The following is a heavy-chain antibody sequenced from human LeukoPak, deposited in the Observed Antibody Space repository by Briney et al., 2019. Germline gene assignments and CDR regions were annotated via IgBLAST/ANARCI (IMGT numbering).Heavy chain of an antibody. CDR2: IYRGGDA. CDR3: AKVRSSGSVMDV. D-gene: IGHD3-22*01. CDR1: GFSVSSNF. Sequence: GGSLRLSCAASGFSVSSNFMTWVRQAPGKGLDWVSTIYRGGDAHYADSVKGRFTISRDNSKNTVFLQMNSLRAEDTAVYYCAKVRSSGSVMDVWGQGTTVTVSS. J-gene: IGHJ6*02. V-gene: IGHV3-53*01.